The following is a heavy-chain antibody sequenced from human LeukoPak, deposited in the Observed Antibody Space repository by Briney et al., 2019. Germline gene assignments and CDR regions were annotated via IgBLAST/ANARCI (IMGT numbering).Heavy chain of an antibody. V-gene: IGHV3-73*01. J-gene: IGHJ4*02. Sequence: GGTLRLSCAASGFTFIGSAMHGVGQASGKGRDGVGRIRSKGNHYPTAYAAAVKGTFTSSRDDSKNTAYLQMNSLKTEDTAVYYCAKDNFTEEITTAYYFDYWGEGTLVTVSS. CDR2: IRSKGNHYPT. CDR3: AKDNFTEEITTAYYFDY. CDR1: GFTFIGSA. D-gene: IGHD4-11*01.